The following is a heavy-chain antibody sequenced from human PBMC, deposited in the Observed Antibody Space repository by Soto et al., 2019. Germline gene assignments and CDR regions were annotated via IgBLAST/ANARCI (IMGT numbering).Heavy chain of an antibody. J-gene: IGHJ4*02. V-gene: IGHV3-30*18. CDR1: GFTFSSYG. Sequence: QVQLVESGGGVVQPGRSLRLSCAASGFTFSSYGMHWVRQAPGKGLEGVAVISYDGSNKYYADSVKGRFTISRDNSKNTLYLQMNSLRAEDTAVYYCAKEGAAASGTCFDYWGQGTLVTVSS. CDR3: AKEGAAASGTCFDY. D-gene: IGHD6-13*01. CDR2: ISYDGSNK.